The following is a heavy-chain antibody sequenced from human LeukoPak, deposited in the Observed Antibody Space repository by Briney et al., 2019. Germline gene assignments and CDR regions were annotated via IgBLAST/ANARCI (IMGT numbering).Heavy chain of an antibody. Sequence: GESLKISCETSGYSFTTYWIGWVRQMPGKGLEWMGIIYPGDSDTRYSPSFQGQVTISADRSINTAYPQWSSLKASDTAMYYCARLIGGGPNYYGMDVWGQGTTVTVPS. CDR3: ARLIGGGPNYYGMDV. V-gene: IGHV5-51*01. CDR1: GYSFTTYW. CDR2: IYPGDSDT. J-gene: IGHJ6*02. D-gene: IGHD3-10*01.